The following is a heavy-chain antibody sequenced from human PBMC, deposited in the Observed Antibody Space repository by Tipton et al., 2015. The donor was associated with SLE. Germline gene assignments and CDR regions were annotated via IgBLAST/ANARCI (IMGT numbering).Heavy chain of an antibody. Sequence: TLSLTCSVSGGSVTSFYWSWIRQPPGKRLEWIGFIQGRENTNYNPSLKSRVTMSVDTSKNQFSLKLSSVTAADTAVYCCAREGIVGATGGAFDIWGQGTMVTVSS. V-gene: IGHV4-59*02. D-gene: IGHD1-26*01. CDR1: GGSVTSFY. CDR2: IQGRENT. J-gene: IGHJ3*02. CDR3: AREGIVGATGGAFDI.